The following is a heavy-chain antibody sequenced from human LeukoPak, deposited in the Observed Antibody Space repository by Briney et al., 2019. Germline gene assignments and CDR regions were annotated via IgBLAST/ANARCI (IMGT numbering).Heavy chain of an antibody. V-gene: IGHV3-23*01. J-gene: IGHJ4*02. D-gene: IGHD6-6*01. CDR1: GFTFSSYA. CDR2: ISGSGGST. Sequence: GGSLRLSCAASGFTFSSYAMSWVRQAPGKGLEWVSAISGSGGSTYYADSVKGRFTISRDNSKNTLYLQMNSLRAEDTAVYYCAKESGSCIAARYPFDYWGQGTLVTVSS. CDR3: AKESGSCIAARYPFDY.